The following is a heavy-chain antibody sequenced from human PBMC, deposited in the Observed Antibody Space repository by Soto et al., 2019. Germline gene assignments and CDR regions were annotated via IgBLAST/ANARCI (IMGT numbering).Heavy chain of an antibody. CDR3: VRGPKNWFDP. CDR2: IIPILGIA. CDR1: GGTFSSYT. J-gene: IGHJ5*02. V-gene: IGHV1-69*02. D-gene: IGHD5-12*01. Sequence: QVQLVQSGAEVKKPGSSVKVSCKASGGTFSSYTISWVRQAPGQGLEWMGRIIPILGIANYAQKFQGRVTITADKSTSTAHMELSSLRSEDTAVYYCVRGPKNWFDPWGQGTLVTVSS.